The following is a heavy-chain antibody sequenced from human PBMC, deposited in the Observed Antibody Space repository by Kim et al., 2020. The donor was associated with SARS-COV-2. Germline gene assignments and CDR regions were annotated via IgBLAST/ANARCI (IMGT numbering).Heavy chain of an antibody. Sequence: YAQGFTGRFVFSLDTSVSTAYLQISSLKAEDTAVYYCARRGIAAAGGFDYWGQGTLVTVSS. V-gene: IGHV7-4-1*02. J-gene: IGHJ4*02. CDR3: ARRGIAAAGGFDY. D-gene: IGHD6-13*01.